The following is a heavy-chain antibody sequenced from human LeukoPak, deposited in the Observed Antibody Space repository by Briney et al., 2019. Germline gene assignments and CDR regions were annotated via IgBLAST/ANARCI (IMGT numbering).Heavy chain of an antibody. V-gene: IGHV4-4*09. CDR3: AGLQREEGGNADFWNGYDH. J-gene: IGHJ5*02. Sequence: PSETLSLTCTVSGASISSFYWSWIRQPPGKGLEWIGYVYTSGSSNYSPSLLSRVTISVDTSKNQFSLKLNSVTAADTAVYYCAGLQREEGGNADFWNGYDHWGQGSLVTVSS. CDR2: VYTSGSS. CDR1: GASISSFY. D-gene: IGHD3-3*01.